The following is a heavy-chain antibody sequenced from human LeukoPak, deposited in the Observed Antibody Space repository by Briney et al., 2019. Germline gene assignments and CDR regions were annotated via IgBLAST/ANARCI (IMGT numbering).Heavy chain of an antibody. CDR2: IIPIFGTA. V-gene: IGHV1-69*01. CDR3: ARGPRYCSGGSCSWFDY. D-gene: IGHD2-15*01. Sequence: GSSVKVSCKASGGTFSSYAISWVRQAPGQGLEWMGGIIPIFGTANYAQKFQGRVTITADESTSTAYMELSRLRSDDTAVYYCARGPRYCSGGSCSWFDYWGQGTLVTVSS. CDR1: GGTFSSYA. J-gene: IGHJ4*02.